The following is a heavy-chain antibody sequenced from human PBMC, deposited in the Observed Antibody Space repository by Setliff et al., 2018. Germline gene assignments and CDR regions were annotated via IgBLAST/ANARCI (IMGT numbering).Heavy chain of an antibody. D-gene: IGHD3-10*01. CDR2: IIPIFGTA. V-gene: IGHV1-69*13. CDR3: ATDLAIRGVQFDY. J-gene: IGHJ4*02. CDR1: GGTFSSYA. Sequence: GASVKVSCKASGGTFSSYAISWLRQAPGQGLEWMGGIIPIFGTANYAQKFQGRVTITADESTSTAYMELSSLTSEDTAVYYCATDLAIRGVQFDYWGRGTLVTVSS.